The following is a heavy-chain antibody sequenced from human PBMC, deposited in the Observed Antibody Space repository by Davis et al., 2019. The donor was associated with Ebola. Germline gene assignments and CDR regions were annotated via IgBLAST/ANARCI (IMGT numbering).Heavy chain of an antibody. CDR3: AKSFSWGLDY. V-gene: IGHV3-48*01. CDR2: ISSSSSTI. J-gene: IGHJ4*02. CDR1: GFTFSSYS. Sequence: GGSLRLSCAASGFTFSSYSMNWVRQAPGKGLEWVSYISSSSSTIYYADSVKGRFTISKDNSKNTLYLQMNSLRTEDTAVYYCAKSFSWGLDYWGQGTLVTVSS. D-gene: IGHD3-3*02.